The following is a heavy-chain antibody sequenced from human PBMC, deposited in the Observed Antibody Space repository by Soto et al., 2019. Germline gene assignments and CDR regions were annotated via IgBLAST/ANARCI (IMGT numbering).Heavy chain of an antibody. V-gene: IGHV3-48*02. CDR3: ARDSGPGGFLEWTYHYGMDV. Sequence: EVQLVESGGGLVQPGGSLRLSCAASGFTFSSYSMNWVRQAPGKGLEWVSYISSSSSTIYYADSVKGRFTISRDNAKNSLYLQMNSLRDEDTVVYYCARDSGPGGFLEWTYHYGMDVWGQGTTVTVSS. CDR2: ISSSSSTI. CDR1: GFTFSSYS. D-gene: IGHD3-3*01. J-gene: IGHJ6*02.